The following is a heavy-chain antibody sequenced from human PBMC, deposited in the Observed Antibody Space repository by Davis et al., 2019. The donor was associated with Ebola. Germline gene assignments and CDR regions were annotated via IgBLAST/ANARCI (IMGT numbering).Heavy chain of an antibody. V-gene: IGHV3-21*04. J-gene: IGHJ3*02. CDR1: VFTFSSYS. Sequence: GVLKISCAASVFTFSSYSMNWVRQAPGKGLEWVSSISSRSSYIYYADSVKGRFTISRDNSKNTLYLQMNSLRAEDTAVYYCAREVRPGDAFDIWGQGTMVTVSS. CDR2: ISSRSSYI. CDR3: AREVRPGDAFDI.